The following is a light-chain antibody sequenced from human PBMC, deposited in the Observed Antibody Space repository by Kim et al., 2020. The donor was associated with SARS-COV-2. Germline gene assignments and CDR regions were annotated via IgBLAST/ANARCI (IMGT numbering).Light chain of an antibody. Sequence: SSELTQDPAVSVALGQTVRITCQGDSLRSHYASWYQQKPGQAPILVFYGKNSRPSGIPDRFSGSSSGNTASLTITGARAEDAADYHCCSRDTNNKHLVFGGGTQLTVL. CDR3: CSRDTNNKHLV. V-gene: IGLV3-19*01. CDR2: GKN. J-gene: IGLJ3*02. CDR1: SLRSHY.